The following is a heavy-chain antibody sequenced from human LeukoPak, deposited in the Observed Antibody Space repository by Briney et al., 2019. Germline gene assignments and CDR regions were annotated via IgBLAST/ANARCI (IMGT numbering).Heavy chain of an antibody. Sequence: GGSLRLSCAASGFTFSNAWMSWVRQAPGKGLEWVGRIKSKTDGGTTDYAAPVKGRFTISRDDSKNTLYLQMNSLKTEDTAVYYCTRPSDYEGTDAFDIWGQGTMVTVSS. CDR2: IKSKTDGGTT. D-gene: IGHD3-22*01. CDR1: GFTFSNAW. J-gene: IGHJ3*02. V-gene: IGHV3-15*01. CDR3: TRPSDYEGTDAFDI.